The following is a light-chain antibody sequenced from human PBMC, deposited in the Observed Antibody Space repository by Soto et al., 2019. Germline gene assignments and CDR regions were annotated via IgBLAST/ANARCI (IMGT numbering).Light chain of an antibody. Sequence: DIRMTQSPSSLSASAGDRIAITCRAGQDISRYVNWYQQKPGKAPKLLIFAASSLQSGVPSRFSGSGSGTDFTLTINTLRPDDFATYYCPQSYNAPCTFGQGTKVDIK. J-gene: IGKJ1*01. V-gene: IGKV1-39*01. CDR2: AAS. CDR1: QDISRY. CDR3: PQSYNAPCT.